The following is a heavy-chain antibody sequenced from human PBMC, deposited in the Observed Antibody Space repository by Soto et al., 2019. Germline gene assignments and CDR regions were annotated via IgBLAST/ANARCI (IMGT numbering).Heavy chain of an antibody. V-gene: IGHV1-69*12. D-gene: IGHD2-15*01. CDR2: FIPVFGTA. CDR3: ARNRYCGGGSCYDYYGMDV. J-gene: IGHJ6*02. CDR1: GGTFSSNT. Sequence: QVQLVQSGAEVKKPGSSVKVSCKASGGTFSSNTINWVRQAPGQGLEWMGGFIPVFGTATYAQRFQGRVTLTADESKSTAYMELSSLRSEDTAVYYCARNRYCGGGSCYDYYGMDVWGQGTTVTVSS.